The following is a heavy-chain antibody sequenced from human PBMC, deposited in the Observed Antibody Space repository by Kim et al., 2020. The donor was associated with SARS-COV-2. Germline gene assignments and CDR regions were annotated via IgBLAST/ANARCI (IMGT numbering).Heavy chain of an antibody. CDR1: GGSISSGGYY. CDR2: IYYSGST. D-gene: IGHD2-2*01. CDR3: ARDPLKYPFPLGYYYYYGMGV. Sequence: SETLSLTCTVSGGSISSGGYYWSWIRQHPGKGLEWIGYIYYSGSTYYNPSLKSRVTISVDTSKNQFSLKLSSVTAADTAVYYCARDPLKYPFPLGYYYYYGMGVWGQGTAVTVSS. J-gene: IGHJ6*02. V-gene: IGHV4-31*03.